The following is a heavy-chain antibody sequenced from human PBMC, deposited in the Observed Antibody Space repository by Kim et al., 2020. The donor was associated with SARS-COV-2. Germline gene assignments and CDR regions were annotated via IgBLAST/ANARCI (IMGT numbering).Heavy chain of an antibody. D-gene: IGHD2-21*01. V-gene: IGHV3-23*01. CDR3: LKGGWGWIWDY. CDR2: IDGSDGTT. CDR1: GFTFFGHA. J-gene: IGHJ4*02. Sequence: GGSLRLSCTTSGFTFFGHAMSWVRQAPGKGLEWVSSIDGSDGTTYYVDSVKGRFSISRDDSRNTLYLQMSALRADDTATYYCLKGGWGWIWDYWGQGTLLTVSS.